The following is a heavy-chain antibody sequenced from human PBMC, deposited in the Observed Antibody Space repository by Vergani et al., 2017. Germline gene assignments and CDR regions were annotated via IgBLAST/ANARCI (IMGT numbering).Heavy chain of an antibody. Sequence: EVQLVESGGGLVQPGGSLRLSCAASGFTFSSYAMSWVRQAPGKGLEWVSAISGSGGSTYYADSVKGRFPISRDNSKNTLYLQMNSLRAEDTSVYYCAKEEHECGDYAPCWFDPGGQGTLVTVSS. CDR1: GFTFSSYA. CDR2: ISGSGGST. D-gene: IGHD4-17*01. J-gene: IGHJ5*02. V-gene: IGHV3-23*04. CDR3: AKEEHECGDYAPCWFDP.